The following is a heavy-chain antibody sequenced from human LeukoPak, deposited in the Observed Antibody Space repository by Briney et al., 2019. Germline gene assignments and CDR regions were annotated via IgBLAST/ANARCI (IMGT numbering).Heavy chain of an antibody. D-gene: IGHD1-26*01. CDR1: GYTFTSYG. V-gene: IGHV1-18*01. J-gene: IGHJ6*03. CDR3: ARGMEPYYYMDV. CDR2: ISAYNGNT. Sequence: ASVKVSCKASGYTFTSYGISWVRQAPGQGLEWMGWISAYNGNTNYAQKFQGRVTMTRDTSISTAYMELSRLSSDDTAVYYCARGMEPYYYMDVWGKGTTVTVSS.